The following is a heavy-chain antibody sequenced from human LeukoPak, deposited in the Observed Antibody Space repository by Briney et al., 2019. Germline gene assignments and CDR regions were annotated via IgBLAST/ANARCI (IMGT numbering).Heavy chain of an antibody. D-gene: IGHD2-2*01. J-gene: IGHJ6*03. CDR1: GFIFSDYG. CDR3: ARVSSCTSCPQPSYYYYYYMDV. V-gene: IGHV3-74*01. CDR2: INSDGSST. Sequence: GGSLRLSCAASGFIFSDYGMSWVRQAPGKGLVWVSRINSDGSSTSYADSVKGRFTISRDNAKNTLYLQMNSLRAEDTAVYYCARVSSCTSCPQPSYYYYYYMDVWGKGTTVTISS.